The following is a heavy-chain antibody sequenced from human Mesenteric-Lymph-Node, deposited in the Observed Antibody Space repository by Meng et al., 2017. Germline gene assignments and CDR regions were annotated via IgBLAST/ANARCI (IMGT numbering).Heavy chain of an antibody. J-gene: IGHJ4*02. CDR1: GFTFSTYW. CDR3: ARDLVRGGDY. Sequence: VQRGESGGGLFQPGGSLRLSCTASGFTFSTYWMHWVRQAPGKGLVWVSRINSDGRSTAYADSAKGRFTISRDNSRNTLYLQMNSLRAEDTAVYYCARDLVRGGDYWGQGTLVTVSS. CDR2: INSDGRST. V-gene: IGHV3-74*01. D-gene: IGHD3-10*01.